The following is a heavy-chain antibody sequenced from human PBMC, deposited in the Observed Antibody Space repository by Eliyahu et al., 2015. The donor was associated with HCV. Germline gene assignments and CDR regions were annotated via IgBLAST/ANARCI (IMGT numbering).Heavy chain of an antibody. CDR1: GFXFNNHA. J-gene: IGHJ4*02. CDR2: ISGSGGST. CDR3: AKDASAGLYSGTYPSDI. D-gene: IGHD1-26*01. V-gene: IGHV3-23*01. Sequence: EVQLLESGGGLVQPGGSLRLSCSASGFXFNNHAMTWVRQAPGKGLGWVSGISGSGGSTYYADSVKGRFTISRDNSKNTLYLHLNSLRVEDTALYYCAKDASAGLYSGTYPSDIWGQGTLVTVSS.